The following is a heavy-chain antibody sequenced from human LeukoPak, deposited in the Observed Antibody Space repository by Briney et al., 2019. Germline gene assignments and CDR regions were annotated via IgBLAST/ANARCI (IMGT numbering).Heavy chain of an antibody. Sequence: ASVKVSCKASGYTFTGYYMHWVRQAPGQGLEWMGWINPNSGGTNYAQKFQGRVTMTRDTSISTAYMELSGLRSDDTAVYYCARVAPDCSGGSCYFTYFDYWGQGTPVTVSS. CDR3: ARVAPDCSGGSCYFTYFDY. J-gene: IGHJ4*02. CDR1: GYTFTGYY. CDR2: INPNSGGT. D-gene: IGHD2-15*01. V-gene: IGHV1-2*02.